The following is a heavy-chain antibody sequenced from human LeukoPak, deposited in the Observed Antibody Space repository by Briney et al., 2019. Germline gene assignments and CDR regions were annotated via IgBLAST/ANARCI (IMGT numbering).Heavy chain of an antibody. J-gene: IGHJ3*02. CDR1: GFAFNIYS. V-gene: IGHV3-48*04. CDR2: IKYDSSTI. CDR3: VRDGREGFDI. Sequence: GGSLRLSRVASGFAFNIYSMNWVRQAPGKGLEWVSYIKYDSSTIYYGDSVKGRFTISRDNVKNSLYLQVSSLRAEDTAVYYCVRDGREGFDIWGHGTLVIISS. D-gene: IGHD5-24*01.